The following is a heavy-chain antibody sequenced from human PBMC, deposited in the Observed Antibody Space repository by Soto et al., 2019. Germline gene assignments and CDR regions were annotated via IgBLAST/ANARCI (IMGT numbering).Heavy chain of an antibody. CDR3: ARDQGVTTLYYHGMDV. D-gene: IGHD4-4*01. J-gene: IGHJ6*02. CDR1: GFTFSSYA. V-gene: IGHV3-30-3*01. Sequence: QVQLVESGGGVVQPGRSLRLSCAASGFTFSSYAMHWVRQAPGQGLEWVALISYDGSNKYYADSVKGRFTISRDNSKNTLYLQMNRLKPEDTAVYHSARDQGVTTLYYHGMDVWGQGTTVTVSS. CDR2: ISYDGSNK.